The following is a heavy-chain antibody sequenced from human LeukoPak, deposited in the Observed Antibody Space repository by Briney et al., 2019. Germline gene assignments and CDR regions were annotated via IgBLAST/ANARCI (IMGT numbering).Heavy chain of an antibody. CDR1: GHTFTSYD. Sequence: ASVKVSCKASGHTFTSYDINWVRQATGQGLEWMGWMNPNSGNTGYAQKFQGRVTMTRNTSISTAYMELSSLRSEDTAVYYCARGTYYYDSSGYIGYYMDVWGKGTTVTISS. V-gene: IGHV1-8*01. CDR3: ARGTYYYDSSGYIGYYMDV. CDR2: MNPNSGNT. J-gene: IGHJ6*03. D-gene: IGHD3-22*01.